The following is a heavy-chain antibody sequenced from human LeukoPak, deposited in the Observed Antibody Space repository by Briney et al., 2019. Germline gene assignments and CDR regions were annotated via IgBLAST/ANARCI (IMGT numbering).Heavy chain of an antibody. D-gene: IGHD3-10*01. CDR3: ARGGRRGPMVRGAYNWFDP. V-gene: IGHV5-51*01. CDR2: IYPGDSDT. Sequence: KVGESLKISCKGSGYSFTSYWIGWVRQMPGKGLEWMGIIYPGDSDTRYSPSFQGQVTISADKSISTAYLQWSSLKASDTAMYYCARGGRRGPMVRGAYNWFDPWGQGTLVTVSS. J-gene: IGHJ5*02. CDR1: GYSFTSYW.